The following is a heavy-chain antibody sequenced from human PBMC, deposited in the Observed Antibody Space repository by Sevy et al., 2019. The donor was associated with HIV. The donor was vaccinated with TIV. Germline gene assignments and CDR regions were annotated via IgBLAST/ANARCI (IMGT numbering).Heavy chain of an antibody. D-gene: IGHD2-2*01. V-gene: IGHV1-2*02. CDR3: ATGGGSTQLHY. CDR1: GDTLSGYY. CDR2: INPNNGGT. J-gene: IGHJ4*02. Sequence: ASVKVSCKASGDTLSGYYMHWVRQAPGQGLEWMGWINPNNGGTNYAQEFQDRVTMTRDTSINTAYMDLSGLTSDDSAVYYCATGGGSTQLHYWGQGTLVTVSS.